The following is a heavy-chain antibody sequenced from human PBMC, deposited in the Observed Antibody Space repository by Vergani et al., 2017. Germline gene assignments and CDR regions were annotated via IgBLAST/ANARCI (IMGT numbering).Heavy chain of an antibody. CDR2: IHYSENT. V-gene: IGHV4-59*11. CDR1: FDSIRNLY. J-gene: IGHJ5*02. CDR3: ASDTHSGQRADR. Sequence: QVQLQESGPGLVKSSETLSLTCSVSFDSIRNLYCNWIRHPQGKGLEWIGSIHYSENTNDNPSLKTRVTISVDTSKNQFSLTLTSVTAADTAVYYCASDTHSGQRADRWGQGILVTVTS. D-gene: IGHD6-19*01.